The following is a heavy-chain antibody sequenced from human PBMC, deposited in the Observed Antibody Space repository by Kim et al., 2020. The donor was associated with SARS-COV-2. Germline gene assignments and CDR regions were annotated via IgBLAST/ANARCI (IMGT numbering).Heavy chain of an antibody. CDR1: GFSFSIFD. CDR3: VKSRVPSERDGFEI. Sequence: GGSLRLSCAASGFSFSIFDVYWVRQAPGQGLEWLSVISGDGNDRDYADSVQGRFAISRDNSKNTLYLQMNSLTTEDTAVYLCVKSRVPSERDGFEIWGQGTMVTVSS. D-gene: IGHD1-26*01. J-gene: IGHJ3*02. V-gene: IGHV3-30*18. CDR2: ISGDGNDR.